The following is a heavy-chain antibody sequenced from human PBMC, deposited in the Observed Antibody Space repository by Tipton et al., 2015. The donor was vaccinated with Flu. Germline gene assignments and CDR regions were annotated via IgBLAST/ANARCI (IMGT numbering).Heavy chain of an antibody. CDR3: ARLSYYDVDLKNFYFDY. D-gene: IGHD3-10*02. Sequence: TLSLTCTVSSGSIRSTNYFCAWIRQPPGKRLELIGSIYPSGTTYYNPSLKSRVTISVDTSKSQFSLKLNSVTAADTAVYYCARLSYYDVDLKNFYFDYWGQGALVTVSS. CDR2: IYPSGTT. J-gene: IGHJ4*02. CDR1: SGSIRSTNYF. V-gene: IGHV4-39*01.